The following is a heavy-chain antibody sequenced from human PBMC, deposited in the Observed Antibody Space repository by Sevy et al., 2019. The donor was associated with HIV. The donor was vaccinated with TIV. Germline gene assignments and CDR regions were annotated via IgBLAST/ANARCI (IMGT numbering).Heavy chain of an antibody. V-gene: IGHV4-59*01. CDR2: IYYSGST. J-gene: IGHJ3*02. D-gene: IGHD6-13*01. CDR1: GGSIRSYY. CDR3: ARGQQPVLAFDI. Sequence: SETLSLTCTVSGGSIRSYYWSWIRQPPGKGLEWIGYIYYSGSTNYNPSLKSRVTISLDTSKNQFSLKLSSVTAADTALYYCARGQQPVLAFDIWGQGTMVTVSS.